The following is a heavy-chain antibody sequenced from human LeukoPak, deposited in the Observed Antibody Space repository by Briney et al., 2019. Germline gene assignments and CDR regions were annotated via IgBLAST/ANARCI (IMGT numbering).Heavy chain of an antibody. J-gene: IGHJ3*02. CDR2: ISSSSSYT. CDR1: GFTFSDYY. V-gene: IGHV3-11*06. Sequence: PGESLRLSCAASGFTFSDYYMSWIRQAPGKGLEWVSYISSSSSYTNYADSVKGRFTISRDNAKNSLYLQMNSLRAEDTAVYYCARHLKLPYGSGSSGAFDIWGQGTMVTVSS. D-gene: IGHD3-10*01. CDR3: ARHLKLPYGSGSSGAFDI.